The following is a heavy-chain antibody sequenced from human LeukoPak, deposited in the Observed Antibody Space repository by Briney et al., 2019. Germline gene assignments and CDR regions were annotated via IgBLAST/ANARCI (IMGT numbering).Heavy chain of an antibody. Sequence: ASVKVSCKASGYTFTSYYMHWVRQAPGQGLEWMGIINPSGGSTSYAQKFQGRVTMTRDTSTSTVYMELSSLRSEDTAVYYCARAGHQADIVVNWFDPWGQGSLVTVSS. CDR1: GYTFTSYY. J-gene: IGHJ5*02. CDR3: ARAGHQADIVVNWFDP. CDR2: INPSGGST. D-gene: IGHD5-12*01. V-gene: IGHV1-46*01.